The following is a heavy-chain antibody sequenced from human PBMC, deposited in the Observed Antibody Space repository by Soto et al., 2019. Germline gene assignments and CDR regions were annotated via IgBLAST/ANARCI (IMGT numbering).Heavy chain of an antibody. V-gene: IGHV3-48*03. CDR1: GFTFSSYE. D-gene: IGHD1-1*01. CDR2: ISSSGSTI. J-gene: IGHJ5*02. Sequence: PGGSLRLSCAASGFTFSSYEMNWVRQATGKGLEWVSYISSSGSTIYYADSVKGRFTISRDNAKNSLYLQMNSLRAEDTAVYYCARVLEPRRWFDPWGQGTLVTVSS. CDR3: ARVLEPRRWFDP.